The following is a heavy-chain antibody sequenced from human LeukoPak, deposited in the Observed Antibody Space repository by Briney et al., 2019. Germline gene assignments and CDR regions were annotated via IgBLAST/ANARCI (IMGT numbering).Heavy chain of an antibody. CDR1: GYTFTSYD. V-gene: IGHV1-8*01. J-gene: IGHJ6*02. D-gene: IGHD6-13*01. CDR2: MNPNSGNT. Sequence: ASVKVSCKASGYTFTSYDINWVRQATGQGLEWMGWMNPNSGNTGYAQKFQGRVTMTRNTSINTAYMELSSLRSEDTAVYYCARFGIAAAVAYYYYGMDVWGQGTTVTVSS. CDR3: ARFGIAAAVAYYYYGMDV.